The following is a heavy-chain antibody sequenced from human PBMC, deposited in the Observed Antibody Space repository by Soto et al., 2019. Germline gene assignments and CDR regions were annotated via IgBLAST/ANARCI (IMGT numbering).Heavy chain of an antibody. Sequence: EVKLLESGGGLVPPGASARLSCLTSGFIFDNYAMSWVRQSPGRRLEWVAAISGSGHATYYTQSVQGRFIISRDKSKKTVFLQMNNLRAEDTAVYYCDKGRYFDSSGGCANNWGLGTLVTVSS. J-gene: IGHJ4*02. D-gene: IGHD3-22*01. CDR3: DKGRYFDSSGGCANN. CDR2: ISGSGHAT. CDR1: GFIFDNYA. V-gene: IGHV3-23*01.